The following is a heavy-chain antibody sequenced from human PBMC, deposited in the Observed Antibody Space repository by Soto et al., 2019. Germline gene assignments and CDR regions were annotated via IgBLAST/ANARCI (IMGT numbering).Heavy chain of an antibody. D-gene: IGHD2-15*01. CDR2: IYLGGSI. Sequence: SETQSLTCTVSGGTIRSGGYSWSWIRQTPGKGLEWIGYIYLGGSINYNPSFKSRVIISVDTSKNQFSVRLSSVTAADTAVYYCASLRWYSWRNGLDVWGQGTTVTVSS. CDR1: GGTIRSGGYS. V-gene: IGHV4-61*08. J-gene: IGHJ6*02. CDR3: ASLRWYSWRNGLDV.